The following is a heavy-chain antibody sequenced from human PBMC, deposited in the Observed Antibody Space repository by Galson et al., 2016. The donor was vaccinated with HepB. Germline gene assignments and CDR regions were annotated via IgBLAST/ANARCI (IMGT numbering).Heavy chain of an antibody. CDR3: AREGIFGSGWFYLDS. D-gene: IGHD6-19*01. CDR1: GFSFSNSG. J-gene: IGHJ4*02. Sequence: SLRLSCAASGFSFSNSGMGWVRQAPGRGLEWVSGITRSGDATPSAASVKGRFTISRDNSKNTLWLQLNSLRAEDTALYYCAREGIFGSGWFYLDSWGQGTLVTVSS. V-gene: IGHV3-23*01. CDR2: ITRSGDAT.